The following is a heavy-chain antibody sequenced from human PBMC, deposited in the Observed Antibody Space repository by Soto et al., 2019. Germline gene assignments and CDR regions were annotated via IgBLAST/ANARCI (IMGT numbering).Heavy chain of an antibody. CDR1: GGSISSSLYY. CDR2: IYSSVST. Sequence: QLQLQESGPGLMEPSETLSLTCTVSGGSISSSLYYWGWIRQPPGKGLEWVGSIYSSVSTHYNPSLKSRVAISVDTSKNQFSLKLSSATAADTAVYYCARLPYYDSPPVTFDIWGQGTMVTVSS. J-gene: IGHJ3*02. CDR3: ARLPYYDSPPVTFDI. V-gene: IGHV4-39*01. D-gene: IGHD3-22*01.